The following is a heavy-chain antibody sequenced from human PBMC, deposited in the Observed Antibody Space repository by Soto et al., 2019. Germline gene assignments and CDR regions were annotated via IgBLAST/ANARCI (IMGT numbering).Heavy chain of an antibody. V-gene: IGHV4-39*01. CDR1: GGSISRSGFY. Sequence: SETLSLTCTVSGGSISRSGFYWGLTRQPPGKGLEWIGSFYYSGTTYYAPSLKSRVTMSVDPSKNQFSLKLSSMTAADTAVYYCARHLRRGPIMKVMDVCGQGTTVTVSS. CDR3: ARHLRRGPIMKVMDV. CDR2: FYYSGTT. J-gene: IGHJ6*02. D-gene: IGHD3-16*01.